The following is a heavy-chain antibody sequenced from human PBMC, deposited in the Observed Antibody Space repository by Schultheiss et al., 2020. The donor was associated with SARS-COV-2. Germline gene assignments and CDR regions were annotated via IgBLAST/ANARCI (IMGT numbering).Heavy chain of an antibody. CDR2: IYWNDDK. V-gene: IGHV2-5*01. CDR3: ARSYDSSGYYYVSIFDY. D-gene: IGHD3-22*01. CDR1: GFSLSTSGVG. Sequence: SGPTLVKPAQTLTLTCTFSGFSLSTSGVGVGWIRQPPGKALEWLALIYWNDDKRYSPSLKSRLTITKDTSKNQVVLTMTNMDPVDTATYYCARSYDSSGYYYVSIFDYWGQGTRVTVS. J-gene: IGHJ4*02.